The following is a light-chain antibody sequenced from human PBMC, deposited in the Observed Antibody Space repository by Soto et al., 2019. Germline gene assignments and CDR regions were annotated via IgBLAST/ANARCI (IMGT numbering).Light chain of an antibody. V-gene: IGLV1-44*01. CDR2: SNN. Sequence: QSVLTQPPSASGTPGQRVTISCSGSSSNIGSNTVNWYQQLPGTAPKLLIYSNNQRPSGVPDRFSGSKSGTSASLAISGRQSEDEAEYYCAACDESLNGYYVFGTGTKVTVL. CDR1: SSNIGSNT. J-gene: IGLJ1*01. CDR3: AACDESLNGYYV.